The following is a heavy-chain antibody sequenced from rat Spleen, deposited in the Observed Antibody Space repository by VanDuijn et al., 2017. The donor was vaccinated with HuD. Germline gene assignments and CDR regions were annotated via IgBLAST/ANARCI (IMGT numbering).Heavy chain of an antibody. CDR3: TTDNGD. J-gene: IGHJ2*01. Sequence: VQLVESGGGLVQPGRSLKLSCAASGFTFSHYDMAWVRQAPAKGLDWVARIRAKTHNYATYYADSVKGRFTVSREDSKSVVYLQMDNLKTEDTAMYYCTTDNGDWGQGVMVTVSS. D-gene: IGHD1-10*01. CDR1: GFTFSHYD. CDR2: IRAKTHNYAT. V-gene: IGHV10-5*01.